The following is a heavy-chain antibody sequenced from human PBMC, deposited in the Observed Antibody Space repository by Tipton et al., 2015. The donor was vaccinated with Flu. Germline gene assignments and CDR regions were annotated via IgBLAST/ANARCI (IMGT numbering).Heavy chain of an antibody. CDR2: IDHSGST. D-gene: IGHD3-10*01. J-gene: IGHJ4*02. CDR3: SRSTYYYGSGTSDY. Sequence: TLSLTCVVYGESFRGSYWSWIRQPPGKGLEWIGEIDHSGSTNNNPSLKSRVTISVDTSKNQFSLTLISVTAADTAVYYCSRSTYYYGSGTSDYWGQGTLVTVSS. V-gene: IGHV4-34*01. CDR1: GESFRGSY.